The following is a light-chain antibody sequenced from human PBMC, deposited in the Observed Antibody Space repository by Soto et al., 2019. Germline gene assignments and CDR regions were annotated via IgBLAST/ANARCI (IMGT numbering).Light chain of an antibody. V-gene: IGKV3-20*01. Sequence: EIVLTQSPGTLSLSPGERATLSCRASQSLSNSCLAWFQQKPGQAPRLLIYGASSRAYGIPDRFSGSGSGTDVSLTISRLEPEDFAVYYCQQYDSSPRTFGQGPKVELK. CDR1: QSLSNSC. CDR3: QQYDSSPRT. J-gene: IGKJ1*01. CDR2: GAS.